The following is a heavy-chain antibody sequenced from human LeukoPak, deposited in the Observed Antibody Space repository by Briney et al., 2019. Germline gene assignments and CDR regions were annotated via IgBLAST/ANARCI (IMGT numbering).Heavy chain of an antibody. V-gene: IGHV1-2*02. CDR1: GYTFTGYY. CDR2: INPNSGGT. J-gene: IGHJ4*02. D-gene: IGHD3-22*01. Sequence: GASVKVSCKASGYTFTGYYIHWVRQAPGQGLEWMGWINPNSGGTNYAQKFQGRVSMTRDTSIRTAYMEVSRLRSDDTAVYYCARVRETSSGYYPFDYWGQGTLVTVSS. CDR3: ARVRETSSGYYPFDY.